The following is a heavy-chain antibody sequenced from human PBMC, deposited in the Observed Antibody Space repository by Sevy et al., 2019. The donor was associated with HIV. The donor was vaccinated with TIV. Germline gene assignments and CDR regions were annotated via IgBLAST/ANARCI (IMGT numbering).Heavy chain of an antibody. D-gene: IGHD3-10*01. CDR3: AREPVGQGVFDY. J-gene: IGHJ4*02. V-gene: IGHV3-74*01. Sequence: GGSLRLSCAASGFTFSNYWMHWVRQVPGKGLVWVSRINDDGSNTDYADSVKGRFTISRDNTKNTLDLQMNSLRAEDTAVYYCAREPVGQGVFDYWGQGTLVTVSS. CDR2: INDDGSNT. CDR1: GFTFSNYW.